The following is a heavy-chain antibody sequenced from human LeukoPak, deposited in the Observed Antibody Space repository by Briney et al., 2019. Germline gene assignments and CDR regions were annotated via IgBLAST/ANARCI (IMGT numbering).Heavy chain of an antibody. CDR2: INPNSGGT. CDR3: ARDLSSTSNWELDY. CDR1: GYIFTGYF. Sequence: ASVKVSCKGSGYIFTGYFVHWVRQAPGQGPEWMGRINPNSGGTNYAQKFQDRVTMTRDTSISTAYMELSSLRSDDTAVYYCARDLSSTSNWELDYWGQGTLVTVSS. D-gene: IGHD1-26*01. V-gene: IGHV1-2*06. J-gene: IGHJ4*02.